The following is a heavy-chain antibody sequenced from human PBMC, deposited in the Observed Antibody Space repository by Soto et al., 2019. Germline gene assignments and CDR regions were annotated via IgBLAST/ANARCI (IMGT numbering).Heavy chain of an antibody. CDR2: IYWDDDK. Sequence: QITLKESGPTLVKPTQTLTLTCTFSGFSLTSSGVGVGWIRQPPGKALEWLALIYWDDDKRYSPSLQTRLTVTKDTSKNQVVLTMTNMDPVDTATYYCAHGYHCFDSWGQGTLVTVSS. CDR1: GFSLTSSGVG. V-gene: IGHV2-5*02. CDR3: AHGYHCFDS. J-gene: IGHJ4*02.